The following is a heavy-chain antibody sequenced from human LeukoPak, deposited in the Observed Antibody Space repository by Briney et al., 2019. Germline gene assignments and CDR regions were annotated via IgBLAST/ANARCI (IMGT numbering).Heavy chain of an antibody. CDR2: ISSSSSYI. CDR1: GFAFSNYN. J-gene: IGHJ4*02. CDR3: ASGFWSASSN. V-gene: IGHV3-21*01. D-gene: IGHD3-3*01. Sequence: GGSLRLSCAASGFAFSNYNMNWVRQAPGKGLEWVSSISSSSSYISYADSVKGRFTISRDSAKNSLYLQMNRLRADDTAVYYCASGFWSASSNWGQGTPVTVSS.